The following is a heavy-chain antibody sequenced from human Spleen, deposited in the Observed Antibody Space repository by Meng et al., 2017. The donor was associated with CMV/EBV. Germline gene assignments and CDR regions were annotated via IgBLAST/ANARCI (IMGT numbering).Heavy chain of an antibody. J-gene: IGHJ6*02. CDR2: ISWNSVSI. CDR3: AKGTTSSWYTLFEY. V-gene: IGHV3-9*01. Sequence: SLKISCAASGFTFDDYAMHWVRQAPGKGLEWVSGISWNSVSIGYADSVKGRFTISRDNAKNSLYLQMNSLRAEDTALYYCAKGTTSSWYTLFEYWGQGTTVTVSS. D-gene: IGHD6-13*01. CDR1: GFTFDDYA.